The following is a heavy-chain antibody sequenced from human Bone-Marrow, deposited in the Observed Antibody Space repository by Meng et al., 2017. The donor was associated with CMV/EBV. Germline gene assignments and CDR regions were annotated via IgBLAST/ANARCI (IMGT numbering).Heavy chain of an antibody. CDR2: IYPGDSDT. Sequence: GESLKISCKGSGYSFTSYWIGWVRQMPGKGLEWMGIIYPGDSDTRYSPSFQGQVTISADKSISTAYLQWSSLKASDTAMYYCARLSLGTLFGVVIKNYFDYWGQGTLVTVSS. CDR1: GYSFTSYW. CDR3: ARLSLGTLFGVVIKNYFDY. J-gene: IGHJ4*02. V-gene: IGHV5-51*01. D-gene: IGHD3-3*01.